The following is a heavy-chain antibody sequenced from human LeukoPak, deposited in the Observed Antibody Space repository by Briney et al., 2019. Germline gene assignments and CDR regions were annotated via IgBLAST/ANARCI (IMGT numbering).Heavy chain of an antibody. CDR3: AKAPPLRFLEWLTLDY. D-gene: IGHD3-3*01. V-gene: IGHV3-23*01. Sequence: GGSLRLSCAASGFRFSTYWMNWVRQAPGKGLEWVSAISGSGGSTYYAGSVKGRFTISRDNSKNTLYLQMNSLRAEDTAVYYCAKAPPLRFLEWLTLDYWGQGTLVTVSS. CDR2: ISGSGGST. J-gene: IGHJ4*02. CDR1: GFRFSTYW.